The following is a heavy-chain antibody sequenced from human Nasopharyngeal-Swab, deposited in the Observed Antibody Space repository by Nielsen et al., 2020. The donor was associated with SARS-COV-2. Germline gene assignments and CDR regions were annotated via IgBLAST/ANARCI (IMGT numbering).Heavy chain of an antibody. V-gene: IGHV3-23*01. CDR2: ISGSGGST. Sequence: VRQAPGKGLEWVSAISGSGGSTYYADSVKGRFTISRDNSKNTLYLQMNSLRAEDTAVYYCASPLAPEGDNYGFAFDIWGQGRMVTVSS. J-gene: IGHJ3*02. D-gene: IGHD5-24*01. CDR3: ASPLAPEGDNYGFAFDI.